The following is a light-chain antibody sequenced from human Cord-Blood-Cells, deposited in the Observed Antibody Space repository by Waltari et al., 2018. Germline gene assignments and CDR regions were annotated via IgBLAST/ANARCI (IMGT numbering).Light chain of an antibody. V-gene: IGLV3-25*03. Sequence: SYELTQPPSVSVSPGQTARITSSGDALPQQYAYWYQQKPGQAPVLVIYKDSDRPSGIPERFSGSSSGTTVTLTISGVQAEDEADYYCQSADSSGTYYVFGTGTKVTVL. J-gene: IGLJ1*01. CDR1: ALPQQY. CDR3: QSADSSGTYYV. CDR2: KDS.